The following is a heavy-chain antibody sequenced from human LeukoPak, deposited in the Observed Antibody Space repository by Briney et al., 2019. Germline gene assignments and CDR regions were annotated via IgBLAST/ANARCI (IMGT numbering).Heavy chain of an antibody. CDR2: ISYDGSNK. CDR3: AKDRGDSNYFDY. J-gene: IGHJ4*02. Sequence: GGSLRLSCAASGFTFSSYGMHWVRQAPGKGLEWVAVISYDGSNKYYADSVKGRFTISRDNSKNTLYLQMNSLRAEDTAVYYCAKDRGDSNYFDYWGQGTLVTVSS. V-gene: IGHV3-30*18. D-gene: IGHD2-21*02. CDR1: GFTFSSYG.